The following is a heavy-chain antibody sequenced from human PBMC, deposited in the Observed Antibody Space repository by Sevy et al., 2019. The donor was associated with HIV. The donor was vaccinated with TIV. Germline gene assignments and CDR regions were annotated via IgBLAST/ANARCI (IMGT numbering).Heavy chain of an antibody. V-gene: IGHV3-9*01. CDR2: SSWNSGSI. CDR1: GFTFDDYA. CDR3: AKGIGYINGLYSWFDS. Sequence: GGSLRLSCVASGFTFDDYAMHWVRQAPGKGPEWVSGSSWNSGSIGYAESVKGRFTTSRDNAKNSLYLQMNSMGVEDSALYYCAKGIGYINGLYSWFDSWGQGTLVTVSS. J-gene: IGHJ5*01. D-gene: IGHD6-19*01.